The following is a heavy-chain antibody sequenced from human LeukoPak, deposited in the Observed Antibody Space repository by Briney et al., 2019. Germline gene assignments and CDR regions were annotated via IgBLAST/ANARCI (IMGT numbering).Heavy chain of an antibody. D-gene: IGHD3/OR15-3a*01. J-gene: IGHJ4*02. Sequence: EPGGSLRLSCAASGFTMSHYGVSWVRQAPGRGLEWISGISSAVETTHYADSVKGRFSISRDNSKNALSLQLTSLRPEDTALYYCAKHFCTGLDCSLFDSWGQGTLVTVSS. CDR3: AKHFCTGLDCSLFDS. V-gene: IGHV3-23*01. CDR1: GFTMSHYG. CDR2: ISSAVETT.